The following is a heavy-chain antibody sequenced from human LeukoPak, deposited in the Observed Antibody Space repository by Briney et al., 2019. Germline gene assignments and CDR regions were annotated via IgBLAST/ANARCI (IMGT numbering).Heavy chain of an antibody. D-gene: IGHD3-3*01. Sequence: PGGSLRLSCAASGFTVSSNYMSWVRQAPGKGLEWVSVIYSGGSTYYADSVKGRFTISRDNSKNTLYLQMNSLRAEDTAVCYCARDRITTIFGVVDWGQGTLVTVSS. V-gene: IGHV3-53*01. CDR1: GFTVSSNY. CDR3: ARDRITTIFGVVD. J-gene: IGHJ4*02. CDR2: IYSGGST.